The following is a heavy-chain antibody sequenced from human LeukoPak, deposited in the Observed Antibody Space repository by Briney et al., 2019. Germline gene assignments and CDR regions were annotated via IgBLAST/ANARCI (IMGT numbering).Heavy chain of an antibody. Sequence: PSETLSLTCAVYGGSFSGYYWSWIRQPPGKGLEWIGEINHSGSTNYNPSLKSRVTISVDTSKNQFSLKLSSVTAADTAVYYCARGRKVYDSSGYYFSDPFDYWGQGTLVTVSS. CDR3: ARGRKVYDSSGYYFSDPFDY. CDR2: INHSGST. V-gene: IGHV4-34*01. D-gene: IGHD3-22*01. CDR1: GGSFSGYY. J-gene: IGHJ4*02.